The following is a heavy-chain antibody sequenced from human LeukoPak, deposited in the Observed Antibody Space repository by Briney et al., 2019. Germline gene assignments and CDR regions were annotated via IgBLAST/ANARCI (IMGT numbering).Heavy chain of an antibody. D-gene: IGHD6-6*01. CDR3: ARGNGARSRTGYFDY. V-gene: IGHV4-34*01. Sequence: SETLSLTCAVYGGSFSGYYWSWIRQPPGKGPEWIGEINHSGSTNYNPSLKSRVTISVDTSKNQFSLKLSSVTAADTAVYYCARGNGARSRTGYFDYWGQGTLVTVSS. J-gene: IGHJ4*02. CDR1: GGSFSGYY. CDR2: INHSGST.